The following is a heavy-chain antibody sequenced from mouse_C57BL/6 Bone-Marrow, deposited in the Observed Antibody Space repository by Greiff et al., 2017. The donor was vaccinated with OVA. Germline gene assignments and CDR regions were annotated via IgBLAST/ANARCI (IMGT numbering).Heavy chain of an antibody. CDR3: ARVGGNYGWFAY. CDR2: INPNNGGT. J-gene: IGHJ3*01. V-gene: IGHV1-22*01. Sequence: EVKLQQSGPELVKPGASVKMSCKASGYTFTDYNMHWVKQSHGKSLEWIGYINPNNGGTSYNQKFKGKATLTVNKSSSTAYMELRSLTSEDSAVYYCARVGGNYGWFAYWGQGTLVTVSA. CDR1: GYTFTDYN. D-gene: IGHD2-1*01.